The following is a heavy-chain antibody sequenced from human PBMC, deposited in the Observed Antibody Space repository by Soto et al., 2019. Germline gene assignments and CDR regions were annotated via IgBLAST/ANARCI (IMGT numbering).Heavy chain of an antibody. CDR2: INPSGGGT. D-gene: IGHD3-10*01. V-gene: IGHV1-46*01. CDR1: GYTFSNYY. J-gene: IGHJ4*02. Sequence: QVHLVQSGAEVKKPGVSVKVSCKASGYTFSNYYMHWVRQVPGHGLVWMGIINPSGGGTTYAQRFRGRLTVTRDTSTSTVYMELSRLRSDDTAIYFCARAPQYGSAGYYYNFWGQGTLVTVSS. CDR3: ARAPQYGSAGYYYNF.